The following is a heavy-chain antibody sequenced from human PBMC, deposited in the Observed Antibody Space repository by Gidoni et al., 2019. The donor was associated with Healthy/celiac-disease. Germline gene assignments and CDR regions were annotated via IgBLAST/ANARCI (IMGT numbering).Heavy chain of an antibody. J-gene: IGHJ4*02. CDR2: ISTYNGNT. Sequence: QGQLVQSGAEVTEPGASVKVSCKASGYTFTNYGISWVRQAPGQGLEWIGWISTYNGNTNYAQNLQGRVTLTTDTSTSTAYMELRSLRSDDTAIYYCARIASSSWYYFDYWGQGTLVTVSS. V-gene: IGHV1-18*04. CDR3: ARIASSSWYYFDY. D-gene: IGHD6-13*01. CDR1: GYTFTNYG.